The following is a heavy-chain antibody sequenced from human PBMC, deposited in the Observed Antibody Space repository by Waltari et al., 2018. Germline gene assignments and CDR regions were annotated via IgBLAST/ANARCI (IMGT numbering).Heavy chain of an antibody. CDR1: GFTFDDYT. J-gene: IGHJ4*02. V-gene: IGHV3-43*01. CDR2: ISWDGGST. CDR3: AKDIRGVGVATFYFDY. Sequence: EVQLVESGGVVVQPGGSLRLSCAASGFTFDDYTMDWDRQAPGKGLEWVSLISWDGGSTYYADSVKGRFTISRDNSKNSLYLQMNSLRTEDTALYYCAKDIRGVGVATFYFDYWGQGTLVTVSS. D-gene: IGHD5-12*01.